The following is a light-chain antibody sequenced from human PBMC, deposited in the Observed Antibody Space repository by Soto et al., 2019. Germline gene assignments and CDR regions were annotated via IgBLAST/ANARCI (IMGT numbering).Light chain of an antibody. Sequence: QSVLTQPPSVSEAPGQRVTISCTGSSSNIGAGYEAHWYQQVPGTAPKLLIYENNNRPSGVPDRFSGSKSGTSASLAITGLQAEDEAEYYCQSYDRRLSGYGFGTGTKLTGL. J-gene: IGLJ1*01. CDR3: QSYDRRLSGYG. V-gene: IGLV1-40*01. CDR1: SSNIGAGYE. CDR2: ENN.